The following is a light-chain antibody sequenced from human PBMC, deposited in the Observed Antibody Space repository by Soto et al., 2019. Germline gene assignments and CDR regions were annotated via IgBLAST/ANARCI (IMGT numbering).Light chain of an antibody. V-gene: IGKV1-5*01. CDR2: DAS. CDR3: QQYNTYST. J-gene: IGKJ1*01. Sequence: DIQMTQSPSTLSASVGDRVTITCRASQSISSWLAWYQQKPGKAPKLLIYDASSLESGVPSRFSGGGSGTEFTLTISSLQPDDFATYYCQQYNTYSTFGQGTKVEIK. CDR1: QSISSW.